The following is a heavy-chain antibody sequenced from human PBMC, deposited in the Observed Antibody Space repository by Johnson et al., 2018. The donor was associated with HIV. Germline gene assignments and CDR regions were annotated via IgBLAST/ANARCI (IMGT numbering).Heavy chain of an antibody. CDR1: GFTFSSYD. Sequence: QVQLVESGGGVVQPGRSLRVSCGASGFTFSSYDMHWVRQAPGKGLDWVAVISYDGSNKYYADSVKGRFTISRDNAKNSLYLQMNSLRAEDTAVYYCARAYSGSYINDAFDIWGQGTMVTVSS. D-gene: IGHD1-26*01. CDR2: ISYDGSNK. CDR3: ARAYSGSYINDAFDI. J-gene: IGHJ3*02. V-gene: IGHV3-30*14.